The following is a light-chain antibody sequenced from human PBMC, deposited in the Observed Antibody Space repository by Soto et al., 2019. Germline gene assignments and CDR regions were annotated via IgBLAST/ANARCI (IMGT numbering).Light chain of an antibody. J-gene: IGKJ1*01. V-gene: IGKV3-20*01. CDR3: QRYGSSPPWT. CDR1: QSLTYNY. Sequence: EVVLTQSPGTLSLSPGERAALSCRASQSLTYNYLAWFQQKPGQAPRLLIYGISNRATGIPGRFSGSGSGTDFTLTISRLEPEDFAVYYCQRYGSSPPWTFGQGTKVEIK. CDR2: GIS.